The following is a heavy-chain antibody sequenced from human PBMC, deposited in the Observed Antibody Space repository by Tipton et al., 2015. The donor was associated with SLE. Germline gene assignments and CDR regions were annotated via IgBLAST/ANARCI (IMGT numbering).Heavy chain of an antibody. D-gene: IGHD6-13*01. CDR1: GFTFSSYA. CDR2: ISSNGGST. CDR3: ARVAIAAAGVDI. V-gene: IGHV3-64D*06. Sequence: SLRLSCSASGFTFSSYAMHWVRQAPGKGLEYVSAISSNGGSTYYADSVKGRFTISRDNSKNTLYLQMSSLRAEDTAVYYCARVAIAAAGVDIWGQGTMVTVSS. J-gene: IGHJ3*02.